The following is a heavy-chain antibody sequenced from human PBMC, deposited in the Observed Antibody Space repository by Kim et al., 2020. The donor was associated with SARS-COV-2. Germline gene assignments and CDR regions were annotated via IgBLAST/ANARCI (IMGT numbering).Heavy chain of an antibody. CDR1: GGSISSSSYY. D-gene: IGHD5-18*01. Sequence: SETLSLTCTVSGGSISSSSYYWGWLRQPTGKGLEWIGRIYYSGRTYYNSSLRSRATTSEDTSKTQFSLMLSSMTDADTAVYYCKRWGWLPLLTPVLYYF. J-gene: IGHJ4*01. CDR3: KRWGWLPLLTPVLYYF. V-gene: IGHV4-39*01. CDR2: IYYSGRT.